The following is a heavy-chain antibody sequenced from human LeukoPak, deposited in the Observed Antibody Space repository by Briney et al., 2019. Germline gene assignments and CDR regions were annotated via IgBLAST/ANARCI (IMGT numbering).Heavy chain of an antibody. J-gene: IGHJ4*02. CDR1: GFTFRIYA. CDR3: AKDLYGDFFGDY. CDR2: ISDSGGNT. D-gene: IGHD4-17*01. Sequence: GGSLRLSCAASGFTFRIYAMTWVRQAPGKGLEWVSAISDSGGNTHYADSVKGRFTISRDNSKNTLNLQMNSLRAEDTAVYYCAKDLYGDFFGDYWGQGTLVTVSS. V-gene: IGHV3-23*01.